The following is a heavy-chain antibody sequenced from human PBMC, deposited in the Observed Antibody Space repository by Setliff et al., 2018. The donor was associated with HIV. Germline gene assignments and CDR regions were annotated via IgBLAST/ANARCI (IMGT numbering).Heavy chain of an antibody. V-gene: IGHV1-8*02. J-gene: IGHJ6*03. Sequence: ASVSPCKASGYTFTTYDINWVRQATGQGLEWMGWMNPNSGNTGYTQEFQGRVTMTRNTSISTAYMELSSLRSEDTAVHYCARGIKLVGGVIVGSMDVWGKGTTVTVSS. CDR3: ARGIKLVGGVIVGSMDV. CDR2: MNPNSGNT. D-gene: IGHD3-16*02. CDR1: GYTFTTYD.